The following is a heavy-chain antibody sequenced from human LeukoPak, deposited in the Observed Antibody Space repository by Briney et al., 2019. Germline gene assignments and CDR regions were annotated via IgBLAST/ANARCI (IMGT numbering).Heavy chain of an antibody. V-gene: IGHV4-59*12. CDR3: ARSKVRGVIIPSFDY. CDR2: ISYSGST. J-gene: IGHJ4*02. CDR1: GGSISSYY. Sequence: SETLSLTCTVSGGSISSYYWSWIRQPPGKGLEWIGYISYSGSTNFNPSLKSRVTISVDTSKNKFSLKLSSVTAADTAVYYCARSKVRGVIIPSFDYWGQGTLVTVSS. D-gene: IGHD3-10*01.